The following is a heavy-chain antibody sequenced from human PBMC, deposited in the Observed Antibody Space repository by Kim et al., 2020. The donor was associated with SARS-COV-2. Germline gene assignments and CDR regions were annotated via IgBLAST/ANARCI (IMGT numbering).Heavy chain of an antibody. V-gene: IGHV6-1*01. Sequence: VKSRITINPDTSKNQFSLQLNSVTPEDTAVYYCARAGPFWMDDSSGYYDYWGQGTLVTVSS. CDR3: ARAGPFWMDDSSGYYDY. D-gene: IGHD3-22*01. J-gene: IGHJ4*02.